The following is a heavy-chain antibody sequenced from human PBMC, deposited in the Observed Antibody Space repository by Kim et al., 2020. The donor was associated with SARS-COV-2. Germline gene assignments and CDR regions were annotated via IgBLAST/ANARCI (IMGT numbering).Heavy chain of an antibody. Sequence: SETLSLTCAVSGGSFSGFYWSWIRQPPGKGLEWIGEINLSGSTNDNPSLKSRVTLSLDTAKNHFSLRLNSVTAADTAVYYCARGQNLFYGSGSYFYYWGQGVLVTVSS. J-gene: IGHJ4*02. CDR2: INLSGST. V-gene: IGHV4-34*01. D-gene: IGHD3-10*01. CDR1: GGSFSGFY. CDR3: ARGQNLFYGSGSYFYY.